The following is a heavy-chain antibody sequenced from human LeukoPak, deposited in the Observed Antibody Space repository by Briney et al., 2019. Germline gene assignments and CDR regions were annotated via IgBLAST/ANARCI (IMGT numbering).Heavy chain of an antibody. V-gene: IGHV3-49*03. J-gene: IGHJ4*02. CDR1: GFTFGDYA. CDR2: IRSKAYGETA. Sequence: PGGSLRLSCTASGFTFGDYAMSWIRQAPGKGLEWVGFIRSKAYGETADYAASVKGRFTISRDDSKAIAYLQMNSLKTEVTAVYHCTRDRGAYNLYDYWGQGTLVTVSS. CDR3: TRDRGAYNLYDY. D-gene: IGHD1-1*01.